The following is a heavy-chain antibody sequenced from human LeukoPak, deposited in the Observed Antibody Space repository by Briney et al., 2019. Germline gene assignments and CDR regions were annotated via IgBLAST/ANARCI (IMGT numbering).Heavy chain of an antibody. CDR3: ARDLGQYYDTSDNWFDP. CDR1: GFTFSIYA. Sequence: PGGSLRLSCAASGFTFSIYAMSWVRQAPGKGLEWVSSISGSGGSTYYADSVKGRFTISRDNSKNTLSLHVNSLRAEDTAVYYCARDLGQYYDTSDNWFDPWGQGTLVTVSS. D-gene: IGHD3-22*01. V-gene: IGHV3-23*01. CDR2: ISGSGGST. J-gene: IGHJ5*02.